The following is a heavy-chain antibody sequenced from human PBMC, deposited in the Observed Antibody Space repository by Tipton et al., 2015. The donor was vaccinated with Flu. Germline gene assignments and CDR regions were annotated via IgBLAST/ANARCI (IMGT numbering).Heavy chain of an antibody. D-gene: IGHD3-10*01. CDR1: GFTSSSYW. CDR3: ARDRFEVRGVIHYYYYYGMDV. Sequence: SLRLSCAASGFTSSSYWMSWVRQAPGKGLEWVANIKQDGSEKYYVDSVKGRFTISRDNAKNSLYLQMNSLRAEDTAVYYCARDRFEVRGVIHYYYYYGMDVWGQGTAVTVSS. V-gene: IGHV3-7*01. CDR2: IKQDGSEK. J-gene: IGHJ6*02.